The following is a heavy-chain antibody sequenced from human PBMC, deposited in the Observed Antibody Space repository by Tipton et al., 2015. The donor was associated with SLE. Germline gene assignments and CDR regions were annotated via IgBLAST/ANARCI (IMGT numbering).Heavy chain of an antibody. CDR2: ISSSGSTI. Sequence: LSLTCTVSGGSISSSSYYWGWVRQAPGKGLEWVSYISSSGSTIYYADSVKGRFTISRDNAKNSLYLQMNSLRAEDTAVYYCARPTYYYGSGSYYYYYGMDVWGQGTTVTDSS. D-gene: IGHD3-10*01. CDR3: ARPTYYYGSGSYYYYYGMDV. J-gene: IGHJ6*02. CDR1: GGSISSSSYY. V-gene: IGHV3-48*03.